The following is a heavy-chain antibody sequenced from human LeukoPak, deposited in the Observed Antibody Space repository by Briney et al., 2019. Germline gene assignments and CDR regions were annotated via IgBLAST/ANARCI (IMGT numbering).Heavy chain of an antibody. CDR1: GFTFSNYD. CDR2: ISGSGGST. Sequence: GGSLRLSCAASGFTFSNYDMSWVRQAPGKGLEWVSAISGSGGSTYYADSVKGRFTISRDNSKNALFLHMNSLRAEDTAVFYCVSAGTLAYWGLGTLVTVSS. V-gene: IGHV3-23*01. CDR3: VSAGTLAY. J-gene: IGHJ4*02. D-gene: IGHD3-10*01.